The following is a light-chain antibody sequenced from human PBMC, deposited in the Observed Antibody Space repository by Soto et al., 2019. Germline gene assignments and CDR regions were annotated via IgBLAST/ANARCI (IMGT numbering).Light chain of an antibody. Sequence: EIVLTQSPGTLSLSPGERATLSCRASQSVSSSYLAWYQQKPGQAPRLLIYGASSRATGSPDRFSGSGSGTDFTLTISRLEPEDFAVYYCQQYGGSPLYTFGQGTKLEIK. CDR3: QQYGGSPLYT. J-gene: IGKJ2*01. CDR1: QSVSSSY. V-gene: IGKV3-20*01. CDR2: GAS.